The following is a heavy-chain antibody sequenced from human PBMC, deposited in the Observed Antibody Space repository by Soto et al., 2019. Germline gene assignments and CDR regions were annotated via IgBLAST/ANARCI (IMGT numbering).Heavy chain of an antibody. J-gene: IGHJ6*01. D-gene: IGHD3-3*01. Sequence: SETLSLTCAVYGGSFSGYYWSWIRQPPGKGLEWIGEINHSGSTNYNPSLKSRVTISVDTSKNQFSLKLSSVTAAGTAVYYCARGQPSPFGVVTYYYYGMEVWGQGTTVTVSS. V-gene: IGHV4-34*01. CDR1: GGSFSGYY. CDR2: INHSGST. CDR3: ARGQPSPFGVVTYYYYGMEV.